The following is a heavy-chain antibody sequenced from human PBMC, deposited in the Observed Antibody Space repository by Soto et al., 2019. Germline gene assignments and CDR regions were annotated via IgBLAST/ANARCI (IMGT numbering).Heavy chain of an antibody. J-gene: IGHJ4*02. CDR1: GGTFRNYP. CDR3: ARGPLVVLNYFES. V-gene: IGHV1-69*02. CDR2: IFPLTDIP. Sequence: QVQLVQSGTEVKKPGSSVKVSCKASGGTFRNYPINWVRQAPGQGLEWMGSIFPLTDIPDYAQNFQARLQXTXDXATSTAYMALSSLTSDDTAMYFCARGPLVVLNYFESWGQGTLVTVSS.